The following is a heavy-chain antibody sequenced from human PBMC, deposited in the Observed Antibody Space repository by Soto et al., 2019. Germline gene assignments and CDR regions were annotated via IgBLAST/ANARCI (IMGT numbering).Heavy chain of an antibody. J-gene: IGHJ6*02. CDR3: ARGPGYIGYAWPYYEGMDV. V-gene: IGHV1-69*06. CDR1: GGTFSSYA. Sequence: QVQLVQAGAEVKKPGSSVKVSCKASGGTFSSYAISWVRQAPGQGLEWMGGVIPIFGTANYAQKFQGRVTITADKSTSTAYMELSSLRSEDTAVYYCARGPGYIGYAWPYYEGMDVWGQGTTVTVSS. D-gene: IGHD5-12*01. CDR2: VIPIFGTA.